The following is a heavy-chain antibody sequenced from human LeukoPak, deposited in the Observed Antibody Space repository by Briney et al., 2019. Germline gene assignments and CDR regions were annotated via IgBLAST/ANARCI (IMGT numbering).Heavy chain of an antibody. D-gene: IGHD6-13*01. J-gene: IGHJ6*03. CDR3: ARGSSSSWYSDYYYYYMDV. CDR1: GGTFSSYA. Sequence: SVKVSCKASGGTFSSYAISRVRQAPGQGLEWMGGIIPIFGTANYAQKFQGRVTITTDESTSTAYMELSSMRSEDTAVYYCARGSSSSWYSDYYYYYMDVWGKGTTVTVSS. V-gene: IGHV1-69*05. CDR2: IIPIFGTA.